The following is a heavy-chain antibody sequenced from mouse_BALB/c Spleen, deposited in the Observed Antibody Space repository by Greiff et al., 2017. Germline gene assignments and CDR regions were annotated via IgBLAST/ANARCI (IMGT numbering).Heavy chain of an antibody. CDR1: GYTFTSYW. D-gene: IGHD2-14*01. Sequence: QVQLKQSGAELAKPGASVKMSCKASGYTFTSYWMHWVKQRPGQGLEWIGYINPSTGYTEYNQKFKDKATLTADKSSSTAYMQLSSLTSEDSAVYYCARFENYRYDGDYWGQGTTLTVSS. CDR3: ARFENYRYDGDY. CDR2: INPSTGYT. J-gene: IGHJ2*01. V-gene: IGHV1-7*01.